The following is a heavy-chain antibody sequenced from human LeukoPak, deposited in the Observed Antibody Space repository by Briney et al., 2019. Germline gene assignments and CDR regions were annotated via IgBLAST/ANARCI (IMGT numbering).Heavy chain of an antibody. CDR1: GYTLTELS. V-gene: IGHV1-24*01. CDR2: FDPEDGET. D-gene: IGHD2-21*02. CDR3: ATDLCGGDCYPTH. J-gene: IGHJ4*02. Sequence: ASVKVSCKVSGYTLTELSMHWVRQAPGKGLEWMGGFDPEDGETIYAQKFQGRVTMTEDTSTDTAYMELSSLRSEDAAVYYCATDLCGGDCYPTHWGQGTLVTVSS.